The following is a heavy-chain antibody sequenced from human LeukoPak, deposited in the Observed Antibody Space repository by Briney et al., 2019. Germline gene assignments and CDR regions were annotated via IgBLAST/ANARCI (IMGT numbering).Heavy chain of an antibody. J-gene: IGHJ6*03. CDR1: GGSISSYY. CDR3: ARRDSGYMDV. Sequence: SETLSLTCTVSGGSISSYYWSWIRQPPGKGLEWIGYIYYSGSTNYNPSLKSRVTISVDTSKNQFSLKLSSVTAADTAVYYCARRDSGYMDVWGKGTTVTISS. D-gene: IGHD1-26*01. CDR2: IYYSGST. V-gene: IGHV4-59*12.